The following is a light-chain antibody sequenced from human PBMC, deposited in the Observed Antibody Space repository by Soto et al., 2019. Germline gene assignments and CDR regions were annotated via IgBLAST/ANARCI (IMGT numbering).Light chain of an antibody. CDR2: DAA. CDR1: QSVSSN. J-gene: IGKJ4*01. V-gene: IGKV3-11*01. CDR3: QQRSDWVS. Sequence: EIVLTQSPGTLSLSPGERATLSCRASQSVSSNLAWYQQKPGQAPRLLIYDAATRATGIPARFSGSGSGTDFTLTISSLEPEDFAVYFCQQRSDWVSFGGGTKVDI.